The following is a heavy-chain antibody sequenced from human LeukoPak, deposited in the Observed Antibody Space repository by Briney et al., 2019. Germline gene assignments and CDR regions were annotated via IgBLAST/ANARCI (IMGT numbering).Heavy chain of an antibody. Sequence: GGSLRLSCAASGFTFSDYYMSWIRQAPGKGLEWVSYISSSGSTIYYADSVKGRFTISRDNAKNSLYLQMNSLRAEDTAVYYCAREYGYYDILTGYNYGMDVWGQGTTVTVSS. V-gene: IGHV3-11*04. D-gene: IGHD3-9*01. CDR3: AREYGYYDILTGYNYGMDV. CDR1: GFTFSDYY. CDR2: ISSSGSTI. J-gene: IGHJ6*02.